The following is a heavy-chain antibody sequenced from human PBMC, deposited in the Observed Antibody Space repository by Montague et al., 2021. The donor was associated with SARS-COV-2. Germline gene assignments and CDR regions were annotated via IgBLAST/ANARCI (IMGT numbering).Heavy chain of an antibody. Sequence: SETLSLTCAVYGGSFSAYYWSWIRQPPGKGLEWIGEINHSGGTNYNPSLKSRVTISVDTSKNQFSLKLSSVTAADTAVYYCARTDYISSWFGAKKWFDPWGQGTLVTVSS. D-gene: IGHD6-13*01. V-gene: IGHV4-34*01. CDR1: GGSFSAYY. CDR2: INHSGGT. CDR3: ARTDYISSWFGAKKWFDP. J-gene: IGHJ5*02.